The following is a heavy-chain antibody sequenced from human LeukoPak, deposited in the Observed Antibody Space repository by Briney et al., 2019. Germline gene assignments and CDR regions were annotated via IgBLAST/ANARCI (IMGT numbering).Heavy chain of an antibody. J-gene: IGHJ4*02. CDR3: ARHPPRPTWDLDY. V-gene: IGHV4-38-2*02. Sequence: SETLSLTCTVSGYSIGSGYYWDWIRQTPGKGLEWVGSIHHSGATYYNPSLKSRVTISMDSPRDQFSLTLSSATAADTALYFCARHPPRPTWDLDYWGQGTLVIVSS. CDR2: IHHSGAT. CDR1: GYSIGSGYY. D-gene: IGHD1-26*01.